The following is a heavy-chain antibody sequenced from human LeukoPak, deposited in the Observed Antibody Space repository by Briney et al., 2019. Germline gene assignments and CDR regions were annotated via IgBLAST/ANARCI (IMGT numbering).Heavy chain of an antibody. CDR2: IKQGGSEK. D-gene: IGHD2-2*01. CDR1: GLTFSEHW. Sequence: GGSLRLSCEASGLTFSEHWMTWVRQAPGKGPEWVATIKQGGSEKYYLDSVKGRFTISRDNAKNSLYLQLNSLRAEDTAVYYCARAYRSTSCPSGGCLDVWGKGTTVTVSS. J-gene: IGHJ6*04. V-gene: IGHV3-7*01. CDR3: ARAYRSTSCPSGGCLDV.